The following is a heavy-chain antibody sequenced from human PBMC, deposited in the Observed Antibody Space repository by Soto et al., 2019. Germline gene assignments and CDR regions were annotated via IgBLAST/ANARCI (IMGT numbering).Heavy chain of an antibody. D-gene: IGHD6-19*01. CDR3: GRYTSDYHAVDY. Sequence: GESLKISCAASGFSFSTYWLHWVRQGPGKGLVWVSRINSDASNTAYADSVKGRFTMSRDNAKNTLYLQMNSLRAEDTAVYYCGRYTSDYHAVDYWGQGTLVTVSS. CDR2: INSDASNT. CDR1: GFSFSTYW. V-gene: IGHV3-74*01. J-gene: IGHJ4*02.